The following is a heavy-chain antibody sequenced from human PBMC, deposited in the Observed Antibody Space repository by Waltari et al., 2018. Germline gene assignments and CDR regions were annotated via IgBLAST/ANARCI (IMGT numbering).Heavy chain of an antibody. CDR3: ARESWSSWPSFDP. Sequence: QVQLQESGPGLVKPSETLSLTCAVSGYSISSGYYWGWIRQPPGKGLEWIGSIYHSRSTYYNPSLKSRVTISVDTSKNQFSLKLSSVTAADTAVYYCARESWSSWPSFDPWGQGTLVTVSS. V-gene: IGHV4-38-2*02. CDR1: GYSISSGYY. J-gene: IGHJ5*02. D-gene: IGHD6-13*01. CDR2: IYHSRST.